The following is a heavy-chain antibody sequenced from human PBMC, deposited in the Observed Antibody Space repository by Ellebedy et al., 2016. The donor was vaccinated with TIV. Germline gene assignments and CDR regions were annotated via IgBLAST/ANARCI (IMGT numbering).Heavy chain of an antibody. CDR3: VRHPTLGTLDY. J-gene: IGHJ4*02. CDR1: GGSITSGSYY. Sequence: MPSETLSLTCTVSGGSITSGSYYWAWLRQPPGKGLEWDGNVYFIGSTNYNPSLKSRVTISVDTSKNPFALKLTSVIAADTAVYYCVRHPTLGTLDYWGQGAQVTVSS. D-gene: IGHD3-16*01. V-gene: IGHV4-39*01. CDR2: VYFIGST.